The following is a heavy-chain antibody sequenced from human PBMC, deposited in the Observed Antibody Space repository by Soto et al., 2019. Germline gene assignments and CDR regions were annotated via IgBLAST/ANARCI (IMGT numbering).Heavy chain of an antibody. J-gene: IGHJ3*02. V-gene: IGHV4-39*01. CDR1: GCAISSSSYY. CDR2: IYYSGST. Sequence: SDTLSLTFTVSGCAISSSSYYWCWILQPPGKGLEWIGSIYYSGSTYYNPSLKSRVTISVDTSKNQFSLKLSSVTAADTAVYYCASHGYTGIDAFDIWGQGTMVTVSS. CDR3: ASHGYTGIDAFDI. D-gene: IGHD1-1*01.